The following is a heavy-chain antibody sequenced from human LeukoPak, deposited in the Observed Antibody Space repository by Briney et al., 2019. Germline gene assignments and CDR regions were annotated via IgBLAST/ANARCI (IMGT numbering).Heavy chain of an antibody. V-gene: IGHV1-69*01. J-gene: IGHJ6*02. CDR1: GGTFSSYT. CDR2: IIPIFGTA. CDR3: AKVQLGATHMDYYYYFGMDV. D-gene: IGHD1-26*01. Sequence: ASVKVSCKASGGTFSSYTISWVRQAPGQGLEWMGGIIPIFGTANYAQKFQGRVTITADESTSTAYMELSSLGSEDTAVYYCAKVQLGATHMDYYYYFGMDVGAKGPRSPSP.